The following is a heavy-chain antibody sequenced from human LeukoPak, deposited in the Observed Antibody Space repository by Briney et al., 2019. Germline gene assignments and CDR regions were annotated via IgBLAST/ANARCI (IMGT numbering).Heavy chain of an antibody. J-gene: IGHJ4*02. CDR3: ASADYYGSGSYPPFDY. D-gene: IGHD3-10*01. Sequence: SETLSLTCTVSGGSISSGDYYWSWIRQPPGKGLEWIGYIYYSGSTYYNPSLKSRVTIPVDTSKNQFSLKLSSVTAADTAVYYCASADYYGSGSYPPFDYWGQGTLVTVSS. V-gene: IGHV4-30-4*08. CDR2: IYYSGST. CDR1: GGSISSGDYY.